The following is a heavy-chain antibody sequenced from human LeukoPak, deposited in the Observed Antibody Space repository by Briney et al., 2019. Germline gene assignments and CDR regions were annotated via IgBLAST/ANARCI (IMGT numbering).Heavy chain of an antibody. V-gene: IGHV3-74*01. CDR1: GFTFSTYW. D-gene: IGHD6-19*01. J-gene: IGHJ4*02. Sequence: PGGSLRLSCAASGFTFSTYWMHWVRQGPGKRLVWVSRLSSDGSVTNYADSVKGRFTISRDNAKNTLYLQMNSLRAEDTAVYYCVRDRPYTSGLSDYWGQGTLVTVSS. CDR2: LSSDGSVT. CDR3: VRDRPYTSGLSDY.